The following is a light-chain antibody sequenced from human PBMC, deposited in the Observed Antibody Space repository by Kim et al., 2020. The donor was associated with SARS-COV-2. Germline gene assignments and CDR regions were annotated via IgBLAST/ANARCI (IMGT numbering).Light chain of an antibody. J-gene: IGKJ5*01. V-gene: IGKV3-20*01. CDR2: GAS. CDR3: QQYGGSPIT. CDR1: QSVTSSY. Sequence: DIVLTQYPGTLSLSPGERATLSCRASQSVTSSYLAWYQQKPGQAPRLLIYGASSRATGIPDRFSGSGSGTDFTLTISRLEREDFAVYFCQQYGGSPITFGQGTRLEIK.